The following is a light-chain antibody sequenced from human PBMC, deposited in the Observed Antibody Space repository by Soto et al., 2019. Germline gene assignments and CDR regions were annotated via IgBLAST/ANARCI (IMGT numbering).Light chain of an antibody. CDR1: QSVSSSY. J-gene: IGKJ1*01. V-gene: IGKV3-20*01. CDR2: GAS. CDR3: HQYDSWT. Sequence: EIVLTQSPATLCLSPGERATLSCRASQSVSSSYLAWYQQKPGQAPRLLIYGASSRATGIPDRFSGSGSGTDFTLTISRLEPEDFAVYYCHQYDSWTFGQGTKVDIK.